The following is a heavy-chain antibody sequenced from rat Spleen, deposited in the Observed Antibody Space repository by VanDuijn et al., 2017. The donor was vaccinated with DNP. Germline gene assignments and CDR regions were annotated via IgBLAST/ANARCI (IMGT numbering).Heavy chain of an antibody. CDR3: ARGSTSIYWYFDF. V-gene: IGHV5-25*01. J-gene: IGHJ1*01. D-gene: IGHD3-1*01. Sequence: EVKLVESGGGLVQPGRSLKLSCTASGFTFRNYYMAWVRQAPKKGLEWVAAISPRGSRTYYPDSVKGRFTISRDDAKSSLYLQMNSLKSEDTATYYCARGSTSIYWYFDFWGPGTMVTVSS. CDR1: GFTFRNYY. CDR2: ISPRGSRT.